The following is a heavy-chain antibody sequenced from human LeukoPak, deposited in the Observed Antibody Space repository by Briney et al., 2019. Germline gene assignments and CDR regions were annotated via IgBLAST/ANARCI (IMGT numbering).Heavy chain of an antibody. Sequence: GGSLRLSCAASGFTFSSYGVHWVRQAPGKGLEWVAVISYDGSNKYYADSVKGRFTISRDNSKNTLYLQMNSLRAEDTAVYYCARDRGGSYYVQHWGQGTLVTVSS. CDR2: ISYDGSNK. D-gene: IGHD1-26*01. CDR1: GFTFSSYG. J-gene: IGHJ1*01. CDR3: ARDRGGSYYVQH. V-gene: IGHV3-30*03.